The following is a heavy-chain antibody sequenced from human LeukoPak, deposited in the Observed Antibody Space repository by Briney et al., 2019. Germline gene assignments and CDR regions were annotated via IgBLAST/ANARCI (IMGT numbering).Heavy chain of an antibody. CDR1: GGSLSSSSYY. J-gene: IGHJ4*02. V-gene: IGHV4-39*01. Sequence: SETLSLTCTVSGGSLSSSSYYWGWIRQPPGRGLEWIGSIYYSGSTYYNPSLKSRVTISVDTSKNQFSLRLSSVTAADAAVYYCARASPRGHFDYWGQGTLVTVSS. CDR2: IYYSGST. CDR3: ARASPRGHFDY.